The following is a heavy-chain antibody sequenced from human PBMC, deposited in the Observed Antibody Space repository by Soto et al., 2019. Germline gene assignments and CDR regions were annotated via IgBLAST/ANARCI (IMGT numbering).Heavy chain of an antibody. Sequence: GGSLRLSCAASGFTFSSYAMSWVRQAPGKGLEWVSSISGSGGSTYYADSVKGRFTISRDNSKNTLYLQMNSLRAEGTAVYYCAKDLQDVAAATDYWGQGTLVTVSS. D-gene: IGHD6-13*01. CDR3: AKDLQDVAAATDY. CDR1: GFTFSSYA. V-gene: IGHV3-23*01. J-gene: IGHJ4*02. CDR2: ISGSGGST.